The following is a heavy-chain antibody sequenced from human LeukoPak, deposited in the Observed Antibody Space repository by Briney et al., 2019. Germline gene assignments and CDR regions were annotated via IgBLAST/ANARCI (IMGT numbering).Heavy chain of an antibody. D-gene: IGHD6-19*01. Sequence: PSETLSLTCTVSGGSISSSSYYWGWIRQPPGKGLEWIGYISYSGSTNYNPSLNSRVTISVDTSKNQFSLKLSSVTAADTGVYYCARADTGWFDPWGQGTLVTVSS. J-gene: IGHJ5*02. CDR1: GGSISSSSYY. CDR2: ISYSGST. V-gene: IGHV4-61*05. CDR3: ARADTGWFDP.